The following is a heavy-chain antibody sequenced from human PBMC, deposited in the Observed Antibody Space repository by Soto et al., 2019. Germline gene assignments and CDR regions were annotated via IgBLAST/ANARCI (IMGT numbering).Heavy chain of an antibody. D-gene: IGHD3-10*01. V-gene: IGHV3-23*01. J-gene: IGHJ6*02. CDR1: GFTFSSYA. CDR3: ARRGGFGEEPNYYYYGMDV. CDR2: ISGAGFST. Sequence: EVQLLESGGGLVQPGGSLRLSCVASGFTFSSYAVSWVRQAPGKGLEWVSSISGAGFSTYYADSVKGRLTISRDNSKNTLYLQMNSLRAEDTDVYYCARRGGFGEEPNYYYYGMDVWGQGTTVTVSS.